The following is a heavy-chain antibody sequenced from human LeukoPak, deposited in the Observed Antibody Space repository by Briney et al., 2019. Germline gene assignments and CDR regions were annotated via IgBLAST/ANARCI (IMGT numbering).Heavy chain of an antibody. CDR2: ISTDGSIT. D-gene: IGHD4-17*01. CDR1: GFTFSRYW. J-gene: IGHJ4*02. CDR3: TRDRTTVTLFDS. Sequence: PGGSLRLSCAASGFTFSRYWMHWVRQTPGKGLVWVSRISTDGSITGYADSVKGRFTISRDNAKNTVYLQVNSLRAEDTAVYYCTRDRTTVTLFDSWGQGTLVIVSS. V-gene: IGHV3-74*01.